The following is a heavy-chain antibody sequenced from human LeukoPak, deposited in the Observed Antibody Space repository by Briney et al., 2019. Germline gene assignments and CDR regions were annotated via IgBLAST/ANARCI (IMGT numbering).Heavy chain of an antibody. Sequence: SETLSLTCTVSGGSISSYYWSWIRQPPEKGLEWIGYIYYSGSTNYNPSLKSRVTISVDTSKNQFSLKLSSVTAADTAVYYCSITMVRGEDYWGQGTLVTVSS. V-gene: IGHV4-59*01. CDR2: IYYSGST. J-gene: IGHJ4*02. CDR3: SITMVRGEDY. CDR1: GGSISSYY. D-gene: IGHD3-10*01.